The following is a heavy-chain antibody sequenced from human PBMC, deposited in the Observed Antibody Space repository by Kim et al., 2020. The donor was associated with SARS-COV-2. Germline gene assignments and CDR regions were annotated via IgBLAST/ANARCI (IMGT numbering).Heavy chain of an antibody. Sequence: GGSLRLSCAASGFTFNSYEMNWVRQAPGKGLEWVSDMSNGGCAIYYADSVKGRFTISRDNTKNTLYLQMNNLRAEDTAIYHCARIGDSDLLSGDYYYYAMDAWGQGPTVTVSS. CDR2: MSNGGCAI. CDR1: GFTFNSYE. D-gene: IGHD3-9*01. CDR3: ARIGDSDLLSGDYYYYAMDA. J-gene: IGHJ6*02. V-gene: IGHV3-48*03.